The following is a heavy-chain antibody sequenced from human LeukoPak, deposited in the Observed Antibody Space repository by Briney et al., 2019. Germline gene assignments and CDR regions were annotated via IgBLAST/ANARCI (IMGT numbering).Heavy chain of an antibody. CDR1: GYTFTSYG. Sequence: ASVKVSCKASGYTFTSYGISWVRQAPGQGLEWMGWISAYNGNTNYAQKLQGRVTMTTDTSTNTAYMELRSLTSDDTAVYYCARAQQWLEAFDFWGLGTLVTVSS. CDR3: ARAQQWLEAFDF. J-gene: IGHJ4*02. CDR2: ISAYNGNT. D-gene: IGHD6-19*01. V-gene: IGHV1-18*01.